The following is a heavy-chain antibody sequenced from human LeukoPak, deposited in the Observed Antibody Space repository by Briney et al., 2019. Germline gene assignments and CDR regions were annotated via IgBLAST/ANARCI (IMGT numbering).Heavy chain of an antibody. CDR2: IYYSGST. J-gene: IGHJ3*02. V-gene: IGHV4-39*07. Sequence: PSETLSLTCTVSGGSISSSSYYWGWIRQPPGKGLEWIGSIYYSGSTYYNPSLKRRLTISVDTSKNQFSLKLSSVTAADTAVYYCARNRDNYYDPSPNAFDIWGPGTMVTVSS. CDR1: GGSISSSSYY. CDR3: ARNRDNYYDPSPNAFDI. D-gene: IGHD3-22*01.